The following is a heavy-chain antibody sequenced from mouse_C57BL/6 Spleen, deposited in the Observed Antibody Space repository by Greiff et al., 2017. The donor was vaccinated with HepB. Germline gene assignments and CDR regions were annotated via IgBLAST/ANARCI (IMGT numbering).Heavy chain of an antibody. Sequence: LQQSGAELVRPGASVTLSCKASGYTFTDYEMHWVKQTPVHGLEWIGAIDPETGGTAYNQKFKGKAILTADKSSSTAYMELRSLTSEDSAVYYCTRDGPFAYWGQGTLVTVSA. CDR3: TRDGPFAY. V-gene: IGHV1-15*01. D-gene: IGHD2-3*01. CDR1: GYTFTDYE. J-gene: IGHJ3*01. CDR2: IDPETGGT.